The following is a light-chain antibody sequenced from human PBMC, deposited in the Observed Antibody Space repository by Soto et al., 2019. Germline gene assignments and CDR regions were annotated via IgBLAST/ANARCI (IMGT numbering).Light chain of an antibody. CDR2: DVS. V-gene: IGLV2-11*01. CDR3: CSYAGSYTYV. J-gene: IGLJ1*01. Sequence: QSALTQPRSVSGSPGQSVTISCTGTSSDVGGYNYVSWYQQHPGKAPKLIIYDVSSRPSGVPDRFSGSKSGSTASLTISGLQADDDVDNYCCSYAGSYTYVFGTGTKLTVL. CDR1: SSDVGGYNY.